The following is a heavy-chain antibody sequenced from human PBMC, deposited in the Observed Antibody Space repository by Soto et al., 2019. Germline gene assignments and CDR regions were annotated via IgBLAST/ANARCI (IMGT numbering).Heavy chain of an antibody. D-gene: IGHD5-18*01. CDR1: GYTFTSYG. Sequence: ASVKVSCKASGYTFTSYGISWVRQAPGQGLEWMGWISAYNGNTNYAQKLQGRVTMTADTSTSTAYMELSRLRSDDTAVYYCARVRYSYGSLPPGYWGQGTLVTVSS. CDR3: ARVRYSYGSLPPGY. CDR2: ISAYNGNT. V-gene: IGHV1-18*04. J-gene: IGHJ4*02.